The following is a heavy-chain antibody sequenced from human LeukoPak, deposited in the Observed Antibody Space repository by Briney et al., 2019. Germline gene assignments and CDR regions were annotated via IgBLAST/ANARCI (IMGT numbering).Heavy chain of an antibody. J-gene: IGHJ6*02. CDR1: GFTFSSYE. D-gene: IGHD2-2*02. CDR2: INPSGNTF. Sequence: PGGSLRLSCAASGFTFSSYEVHWVRQAPGKGLEWVSNINPSGNTFYYADSVKGRFTISRDNAKSSLYLQMNSLRAEDTAVYYCASAIFASLYYYGMDVWGQGTTVTVSS. CDR3: ASAIFASLYYYGMDV. V-gene: IGHV3-48*03.